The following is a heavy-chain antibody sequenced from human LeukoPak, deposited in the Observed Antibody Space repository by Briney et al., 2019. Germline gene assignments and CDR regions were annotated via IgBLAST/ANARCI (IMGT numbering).Heavy chain of an antibody. J-gene: IGHJ3*02. CDR2: IYYSGST. CDR3: ARQVVLAATRDAFDI. V-gene: IGHV4-39*07. CDR1: GGSISSGGYY. Sequence: PSETLSLTCTVSGGSISSGGYYWSWIRQPPGKGLEWIGSIYYSGSTYYNPSLKSRVTISVDTSKNQFSLKLSSVTVADTAVYYCARQVVLAATRDAFDIWGQGTMVTVSS. D-gene: IGHD2-15*01.